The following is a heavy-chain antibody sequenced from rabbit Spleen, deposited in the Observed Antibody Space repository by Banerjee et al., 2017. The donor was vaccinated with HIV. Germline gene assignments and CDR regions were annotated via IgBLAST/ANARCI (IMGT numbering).Heavy chain of an antibody. V-gene: IGHV1S45*01. CDR1: GFSFSSSYW. D-gene: IGHD2-1*01. Sequence: QEQLEESGGDLVKPEGSLTLTCTASGFSFSSSYWICWVRQAPGKGLEWIACIYGGSSGSTYYASWAKGRFTISKTSPTTVTLQVTSLTAADTATYFCARDSYDDYGYVKLWGQGTLV. CDR2: IYGGSSGST. CDR3: ARDSYDDYGYVKL. J-gene: IGHJ3*01.